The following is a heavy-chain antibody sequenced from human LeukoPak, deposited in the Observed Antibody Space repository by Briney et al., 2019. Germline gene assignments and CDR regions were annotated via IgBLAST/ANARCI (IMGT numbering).Heavy chain of an antibody. V-gene: IGHV1-3*01. CDR3: ARDQYNVIDS. CDR2: INAENGDT. CDR1: GYRFTGYN. Sequence: ASVKVSCKASGYRFTGYNIDWVRQAPGQRPEWMGRINAENGDTKYSQKFQGRVTITRDTFASTSYMELSSLKDTAVYYCARDQYNVIDSWGQGTLVTVSS. D-gene: IGHD1-14*01. J-gene: IGHJ4*02.